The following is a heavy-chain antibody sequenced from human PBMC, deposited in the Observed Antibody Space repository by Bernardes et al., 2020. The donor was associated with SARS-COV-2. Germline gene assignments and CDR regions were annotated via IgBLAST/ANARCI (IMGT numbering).Heavy chain of an antibody. Sequence: SETLSLTCTVSGCSISSTSYYWGWLRQPPGKGLEWIGSNYYTGNTYYNPSLKSLVTISVDTSKNQFSLNLSSVTAADTAVYYCARHRAYYDILTGYYPYYFDYWGQGTMVTVSS. D-gene: IGHD3-9*01. J-gene: IGHJ4*02. CDR1: GCSISSTSYY. CDR3: ARHRAYYDILTGYYPYYFDY. CDR2: NYYTGNT. V-gene: IGHV4-39*01.